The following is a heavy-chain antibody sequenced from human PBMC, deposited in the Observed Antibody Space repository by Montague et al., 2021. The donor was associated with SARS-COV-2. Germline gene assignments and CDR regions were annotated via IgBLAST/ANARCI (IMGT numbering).Heavy chain of an antibody. CDR1: GGSVSSGSHY. Sequence: SETLSLTCTVSGGSVSSGSHYWSWIRQPPGKGLEWIGYIYYSGSTNYNPSLKSRVTISVDTSKNQFSLKLSSVTAADTAVYYCASSGWYPGWFDPWGQGTLVTVSS. CDR2: IYYSGST. D-gene: IGHD6-19*01. J-gene: IGHJ5*02. V-gene: IGHV4-61*01. CDR3: ASSGWYPGWFDP.